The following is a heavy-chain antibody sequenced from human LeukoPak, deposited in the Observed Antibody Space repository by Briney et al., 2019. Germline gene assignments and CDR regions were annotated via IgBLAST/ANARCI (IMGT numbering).Heavy chain of an antibody. CDR1: GFTFSSYA. CDR2: ISGSGDNT. V-gene: IGHV3-23*01. J-gene: IGHJ4*02. D-gene: IGHD2-15*01. Sequence: GGSLRLSCAASGFTFSSYAMSWVRQAPGRGLEWVSTISGSGDNTYYADSMKGRFTISRDNSKSTLYLQMNSLRAEDTAVYYCAKDPTGWYDYWGQGTLVTVSS. CDR3: AKDPTGWYDY.